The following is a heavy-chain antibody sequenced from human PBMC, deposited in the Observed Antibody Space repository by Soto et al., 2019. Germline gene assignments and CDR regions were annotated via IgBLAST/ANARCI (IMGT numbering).Heavy chain of an antibody. Sequence: QVPLVQSGAEVKKPGSSVTVSCKASGGTFSSYAIHWVRQAPGQGLEWMGGIIPMYGPAKYAQRIQGRVTITADESTTTVYMELTILTSHATAVYYSARVTPMVRGVIDNWFDPWGHGTLVTVSS. CDR2: IIPMYGPA. J-gene: IGHJ5*02. D-gene: IGHD3-10*01. V-gene: IGHV1-69*01. CDR3: ARVTPMVRGVIDNWFDP. CDR1: GGTFSSYA.